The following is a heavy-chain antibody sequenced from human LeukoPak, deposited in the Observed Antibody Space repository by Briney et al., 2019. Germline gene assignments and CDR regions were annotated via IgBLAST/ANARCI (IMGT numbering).Heavy chain of an antibody. D-gene: IGHD3-22*01. CDR3: AKAFFYDGSDYNSLDF. V-gene: IGHV3-23*01. J-gene: IGHJ4*02. CDR1: GFTFSSYA. CDR2: ISGSGGST. Sequence: GGSLRLSCAASGFTFSSYAMSWVRQAPGKGLEWVSAISGSGGSTYYADSVKGRFTISRDNSKNTLYLQMNSLRAEDTAVYYCAKAFFYDGSDYNSLDFWGQGTLVTVSS.